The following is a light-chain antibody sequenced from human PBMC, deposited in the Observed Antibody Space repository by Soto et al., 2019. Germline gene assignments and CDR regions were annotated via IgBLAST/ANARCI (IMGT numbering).Light chain of an antibody. V-gene: IGLV2-23*01. CDR2: EGS. J-gene: IGLJ2*01. CDR3: CSYGGGIVV. Sequence: QSALTQPASVSGSPGQSITISCTGTSSDVGSYNLVSWYQQHPGKAPKLIIYEGSKRPSGISNRFSGSKSGDTASLTISGLQAEDEDDYFCCSYGGGIVVFGGGTQLTVL. CDR1: SSDVGSYNL.